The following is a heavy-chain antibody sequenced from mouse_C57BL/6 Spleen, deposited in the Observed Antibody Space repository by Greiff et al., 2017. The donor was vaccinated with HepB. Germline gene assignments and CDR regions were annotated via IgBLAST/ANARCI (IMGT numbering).Heavy chain of an antibody. CDR3: ASPAYYSNYVRHFDV. Sequence: VQLQQSGAELVKPGASVKLSCTASGFNIKDYYMHWVKQRTEQGLEWIGRIDPEDGETKYAPKFQGKATITADTSSNTDYLQLSSLTSEDTAVYYCASPAYYSNYVRHFDVWGTGTTVTVSS. D-gene: IGHD2-5*01. J-gene: IGHJ1*03. V-gene: IGHV14-2*01. CDR2: IDPEDGET. CDR1: GFNIKDYY.